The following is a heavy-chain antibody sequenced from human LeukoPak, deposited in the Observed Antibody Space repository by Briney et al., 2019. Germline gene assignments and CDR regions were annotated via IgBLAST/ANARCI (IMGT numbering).Heavy chain of an antibody. Sequence: GGSLRLSCAASGFTFSSYGMHWVRQAPGKGLEWVAFIRYDGSNKYYADSVKGRFTISRDNSKNTLYLQMNSLRAEDTAVYYCARVKGGSYYHDAFDIWGQGTMVTVSS. D-gene: IGHD1-26*01. CDR2: IRYDGSNK. J-gene: IGHJ3*02. CDR3: ARVKGGSYYHDAFDI. V-gene: IGHV3-30*02. CDR1: GFTFSSYG.